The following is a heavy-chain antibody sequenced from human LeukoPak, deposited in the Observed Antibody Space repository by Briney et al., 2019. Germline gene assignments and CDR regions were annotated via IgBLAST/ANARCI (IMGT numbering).Heavy chain of an antibody. J-gene: IGHJ4*02. D-gene: IGHD1-14*01. V-gene: IGHV3-23*01. CDR1: GFTFSSYA. CDR2: ISGSGGST. CDR3: AKIIGRNVLYYFDY. Sequence: GGSLRLSCAASGFTFSSYAMSWVRQAPGKGLEWVSAISGSGGSTYYADSVKGRFTISRDNSRNTLYLQMNSLRAEDTAVYYCAKIIGRNVLYYFDYWGQGTLVTVSS.